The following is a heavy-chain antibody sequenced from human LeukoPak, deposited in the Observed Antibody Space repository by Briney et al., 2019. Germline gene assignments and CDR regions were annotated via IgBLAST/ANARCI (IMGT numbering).Heavy chain of an antibody. CDR2: ISTSSIYI. Sequence: SGGSLRLSCAASGFTFSSYSMNWVRQAPGKGLEWVSSISTSSIYIYYADSVKGRFTISRDNAKNSLYLQMNSLRAEDTAVYYCARVYYDSSGDCLDYWGQGTLVTVSS. J-gene: IGHJ4*02. CDR1: GFTFSSYS. CDR3: ARVYYDSSGDCLDY. V-gene: IGHV3-21*01. D-gene: IGHD3-22*01.